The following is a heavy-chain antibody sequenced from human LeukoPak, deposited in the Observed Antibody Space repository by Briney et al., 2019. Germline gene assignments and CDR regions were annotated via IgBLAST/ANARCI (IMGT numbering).Heavy chain of an antibody. CDR3: ARDSEGDGYNFDT. J-gene: IGHJ5*02. CDR2: TYFGGTT. Sequence: GGSLRLSCVASGFAINTNYMNWARQAPGKELEWVSITYFGGTTYYADSVKGRFTISRDNSKNTLYLQMNSLRADDTAVYYCARDSEGDGYNFDTWGRGTLVTVSS. V-gene: IGHV3-53*01. CDR1: GFAINTNY. D-gene: IGHD5-24*01.